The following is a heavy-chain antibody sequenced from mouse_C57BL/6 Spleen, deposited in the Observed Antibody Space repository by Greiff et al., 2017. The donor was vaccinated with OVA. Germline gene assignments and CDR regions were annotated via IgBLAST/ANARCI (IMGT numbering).Heavy chain of an antibody. CDR1: GYTFTDYY. V-gene: IGHV1-19*01. CDR2: INPYNGGT. J-gene: IGHJ1*03. CDR3: ARYYYGSSAYWYFDV. D-gene: IGHD1-1*01. Sequence: VQLQQSGPVLVKPGASVKMSCKASGYTFTDYYMNWVKQSHGKSLEWIGVINPYNGGTSYNQKFKGKATLTVDKSSSTAYMELNSLTSEDSAVYYCARYYYGSSAYWYFDVWGTGTTVTVSS.